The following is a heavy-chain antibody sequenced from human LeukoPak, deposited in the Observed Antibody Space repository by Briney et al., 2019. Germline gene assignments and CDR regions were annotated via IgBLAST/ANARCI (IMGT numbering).Heavy chain of an antibody. V-gene: IGHV1-46*01. CDR3: ARVLTHYDILTGYSTYYFDY. Sequence: GASVKVSCKASGYTFTSYYMHWVRQAPGQGLEWMGIINPSGGSTSYAQKFQGRVTMTRDTSTSTVYMELSSLRSEDTAVYYCARVLTHYDILTGYSTYYFDYWGQGTLVTVSS. CDR1: GYTFTSYY. J-gene: IGHJ4*02. D-gene: IGHD3-9*01. CDR2: INPSGGST.